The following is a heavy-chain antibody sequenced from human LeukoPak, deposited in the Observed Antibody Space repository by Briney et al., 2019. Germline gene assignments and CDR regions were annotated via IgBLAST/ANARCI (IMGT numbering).Heavy chain of an antibody. CDR2: INGGGGNT. D-gene: IGHD2-15*01. CDR1: GFMFNSYV. CDR3: AKSVVVITFRFDD. J-gene: IGHJ4*02. Sequence: GGSLRLSCAASGFMFNSYVMSWVRQAPGKGLEWVSAINGGGGNTYYADSVKGRFTISRDNSKNMGYLQMNSLRADDTAVYYCAKSVVVITFRFDDWGQGALVTVSS. V-gene: IGHV3-23*01.